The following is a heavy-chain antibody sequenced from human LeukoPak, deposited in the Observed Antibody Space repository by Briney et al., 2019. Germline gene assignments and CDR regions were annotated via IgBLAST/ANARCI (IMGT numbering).Heavy chain of an antibody. J-gene: IGHJ3*02. V-gene: IGHV3-33*01. Sequence: GGSLRLSCAASGFSFSSYGMHWVRQAPGKGLEWVAVIWYDGSNKYYGDFVKGRFTISRDNSKNTMYLQMNSLRAEDTAVYYCARDRGSGTYLAASDIWGQGTMVTVSS. D-gene: IGHD1-26*01. CDR1: GFSFSSYG. CDR3: ARDRGSGTYLAASDI. CDR2: IWYDGSNK.